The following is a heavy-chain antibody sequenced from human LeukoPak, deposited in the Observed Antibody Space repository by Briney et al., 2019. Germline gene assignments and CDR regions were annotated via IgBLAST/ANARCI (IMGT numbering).Heavy chain of an antibody. CDR2: ISYDGSNK. CDR3: ARDVDGWFDP. Sequence: PGRSLRLSFAASGFTFSSYAMHWVRQAPGKGLEWVAVISYDGSNKYYADSVKGRFTISRDNSKNTLYLQMNSLRAEDTAVYYCARDVDGWFDPWGQGTLVTVSS. V-gene: IGHV3-30*04. CDR1: GFTFSSYA. J-gene: IGHJ5*02.